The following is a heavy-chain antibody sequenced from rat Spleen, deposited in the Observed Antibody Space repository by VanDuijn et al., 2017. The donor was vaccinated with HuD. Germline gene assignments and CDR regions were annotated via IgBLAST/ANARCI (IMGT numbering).Heavy chain of an antibody. Sequence: QVQLKESGPGLVQPSETLSLTCTVSGFSLTSFSVSWVRQPSGKGPEWMGRMWYDGDTAYNSVFKSRLSITRDTSKNQVFLKMNSLQTDDTGTYYCTTFGPITIAAGFDYWGQGVMVTVSS. CDR1: GFSLTSFS. CDR2: MWYDGDT. V-gene: IGHV2-63*01. CDR3: TTFGPITIAAGFDY. J-gene: IGHJ2*01. D-gene: IGHD1-2*01.